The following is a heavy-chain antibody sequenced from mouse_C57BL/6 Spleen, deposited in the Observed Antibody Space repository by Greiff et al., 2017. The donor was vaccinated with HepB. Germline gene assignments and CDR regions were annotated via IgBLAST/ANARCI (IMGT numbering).Heavy chain of an antibody. CDR3: ARPLTGYAMDY. CDR2: ISSGSSTI. J-gene: IGHJ4*01. D-gene: IGHD4-1*01. CDR1: GFTFSDYG. Sequence: EVQLVESGGGLVKPGGSLKLSCAASGFTFSDYGMHWVRQAPEKGLEWVAYISSGSSTIYYADTVKGRFTISRDNAKNTLFLQMTSLRSEDTAMYYCARPLTGYAMDYWGQGTSVTVSS. V-gene: IGHV5-17*01.